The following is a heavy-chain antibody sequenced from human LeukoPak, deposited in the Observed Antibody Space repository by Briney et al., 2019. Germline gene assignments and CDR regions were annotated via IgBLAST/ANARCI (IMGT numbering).Heavy chain of an antibody. D-gene: IGHD1-26*01. V-gene: IGHV1-2*02. J-gene: IGHJ4*02. Sequence: ASVKVSCKASGYTFTGYYIHWVRQAPGQGLEWMGWINPNSGGTNYAQKFQGRVTMTRDTSISTAYMDLSRLRSDDTAVYYCARALRSGSYREFDYWGQGTLVTVSS. CDR2: INPNSGGT. CDR3: ARALRSGSYREFDY. CDR1: GYTFTGYY.